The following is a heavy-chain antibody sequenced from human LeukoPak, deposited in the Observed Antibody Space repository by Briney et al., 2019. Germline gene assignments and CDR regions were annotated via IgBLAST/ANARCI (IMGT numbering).Heavy chain of an antibody. CDR2: ISSSSSYI. V-gene: IGHV3-21*01. CDR1: GFTFDDYG. CDR3: ARDGVLLWFGELLSTTPNWYFDL. D-gene: IGHD3-10*01. Sequence: GGSLRLSCAASGFTFDDYGMSWVRQAPGKGLEWVSSISSSSSYIYYADSVKGRFTISRDNAKNSLYLQMNSLRAEDTAVYYCARDGVLLWFGELLSTTPNWYFDLWGRGTLVTVSS. J-gene: IGHJ2*01.